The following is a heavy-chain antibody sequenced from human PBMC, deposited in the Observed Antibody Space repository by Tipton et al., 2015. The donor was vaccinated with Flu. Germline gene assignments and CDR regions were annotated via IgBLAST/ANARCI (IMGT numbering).Heavy chain of an antibody. V-gene: IGHV4-4*07. CDR2: IHTSGST. J-gene: IGHJ2*01. CDR3: ARDPDSGAGYYLDL. CDR1: GGSISGYY. Sequence: TLFLTCTVSGGSISGYYWTWIRLPAGKGLEWIGRIHTSGSTGYNPSLKSRVTMSVDASKNQFSLQLNSVTAADTAVYYCARDPDSGAGYYLDLWGRGTLVTVSS. D-gene: IGHD1-26*01.